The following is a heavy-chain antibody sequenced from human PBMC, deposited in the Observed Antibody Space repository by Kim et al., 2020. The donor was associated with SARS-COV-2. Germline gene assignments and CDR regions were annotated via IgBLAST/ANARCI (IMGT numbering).Heavy chain of an antibody. CDR3: AKNPEQWLVWAIDY. J-gene: IGHJ4*02. D-gene: IGHD6-19*01. V-gene: IGHV3-23*01. CDR1: GFTFTSYA. CDR2: ISGTVGTT. Sequence: GGSLRLSCAASGFTFTSYAMSWVRQAPGKGLEWVSEISGTVGTTSYADSVKGRFTISRDNSKNTLYLQMNSLRVEDTAVYYCAKNPEQWLVWAIDYWGQGTLVTVPQ.